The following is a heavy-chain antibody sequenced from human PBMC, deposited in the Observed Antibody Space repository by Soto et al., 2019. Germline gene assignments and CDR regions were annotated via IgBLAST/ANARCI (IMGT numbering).Heavy chain of an antibody. J-gene: IGHJ6*02. CDR1: GGSISSGGYY. D-gene: IGHD4-17*01. Sequence: QVQLQESGPGLVKPSQTLSLTCTVSGGSISSGGYYWSWIRQHPGKGLEWIGYIYYSGSTYYNPSLKRRVTKSVKTSKNPFSLKLSSVTAADTAVYYCAREGPDYGELRGGMDVWGQGTTVTVSS. V-gene: IGHV4-31*03. CDR2: IYYSGST. CDR3: AREGPDYGELRGGMDV.